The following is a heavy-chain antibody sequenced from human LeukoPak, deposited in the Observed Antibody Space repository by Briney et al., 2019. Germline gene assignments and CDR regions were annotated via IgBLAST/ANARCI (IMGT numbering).Heavy chain of an antibody. V-gene: IGHV4-59*01. CDR3: AGGRARDGNYPWFDS. D-gene: IGHD1-1*01. J-gene: IGHJ5*01. Sequence: SETLSLTCSVSGDSIGSYYWTWIRQSPGKGRGWIGYIYYGGSTNYSPSLKSRVSISVDTSNNQSSLQLRSVSAADTAIYYCAGGRARDGNYPWFDSWGQGTLVTVSS. CDR1: GDSIGSYY. CDR2: IYYGGST.